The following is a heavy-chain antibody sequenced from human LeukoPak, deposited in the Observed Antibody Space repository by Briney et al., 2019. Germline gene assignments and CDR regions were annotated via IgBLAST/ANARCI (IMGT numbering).Heavy chain of an antibody. CDR1: GGSISSSNW. Sequence: SETLSLTCAVSGGSISSSNWWSWVRQPPGKGLEWIGEIYHSGSTNYNPSLKSRVTISVDKSKNQFSLKLSSVTAADTAVYYCARDNYYDSSGYPYWGQGTLVTVSS. V-gene: IGHV4-4*02. J-gene: IGHJ4*02. CDR2: IYHSGST. D-gene: IGHD3-22*01. CDR3: ARDNYYDSSGYPY.